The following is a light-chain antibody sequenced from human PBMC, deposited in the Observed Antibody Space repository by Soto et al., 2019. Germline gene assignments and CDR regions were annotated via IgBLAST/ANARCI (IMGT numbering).Light chain of an antibody. CDR1: QSVSSNY. V-gene: IGKV3-20*01. CDR2: GAS. J-gene: IGKJ4*01. Sequence: EIVLTQSPGTMSLPPGERATLSCRASQSVSSNYLAWYQHRPGQAPRLLIYGASSRATGIPDRFSGSGSGTDFTLTISRLEPEDFAVYYCQQYATSPALTFGGGTKVDIK. CDR3: QQYATSPALT.